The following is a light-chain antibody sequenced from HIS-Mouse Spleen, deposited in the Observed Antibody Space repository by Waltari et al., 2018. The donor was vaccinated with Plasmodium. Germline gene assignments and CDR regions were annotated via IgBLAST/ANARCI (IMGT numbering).Light chain of an antibody. V-gene: IGKV1-8*01. CDR1: QGISSY. J-gene: IGKJ3*01. CDR2: AAS. CDR3: QQYYSYPFT. Sequence: AIRMTQSPSSFSASTGDRVTITCRASQGISSYLAWYQQKPGKAPKLRIYAASTLQSGVPSRFGGSGSGTDFTLTISCLQSEDFATYYCQQYYSYPFTFGPGTKVDIK.